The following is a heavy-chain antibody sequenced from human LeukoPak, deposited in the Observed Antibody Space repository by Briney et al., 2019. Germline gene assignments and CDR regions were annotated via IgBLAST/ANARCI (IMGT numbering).Heavy chain of an antibody. Sequence: SETLSLTCTVSGASISSYYWSWIRQPPGKGLEWIGYISDSGNTNYNPSLKSRVTISVDMSKNQFSLKLSSVTTADTAVYYCAGRTTYGDYDLPWGQGTLVTVSS. CDR1: GASISSYY. CDR3: AGRTTYGDYDLP. CDR2: ISDSGNT. V-gene: IGHV4-59*01. J-gene: IGHJ5*02. D-gene: IGHD4-17*01.